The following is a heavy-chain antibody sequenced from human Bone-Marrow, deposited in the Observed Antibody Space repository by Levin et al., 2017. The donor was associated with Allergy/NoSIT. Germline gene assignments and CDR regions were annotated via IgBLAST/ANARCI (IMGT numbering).Heavy chain of an antibody. CDR2: IKQDGSEK. CDR3: ARQGREGGLRFLEWLSVPLDY. V-gene: IGHV3-7*01. CDR1: GFTFSSYW. Sequence: GGSLRLSCAASGFTFSSYWMSWVRQAPGKGLEWVANIKQDGSEKYYVDSVKGRFTISRDNAKNSLYLQMNSLRAEDTAVYYCARQGREGGLRFLEWLSVPLDYWGQGTLVTVSS. J-gene: IGHJ4*02. D-gene: IGHD3-3*01.